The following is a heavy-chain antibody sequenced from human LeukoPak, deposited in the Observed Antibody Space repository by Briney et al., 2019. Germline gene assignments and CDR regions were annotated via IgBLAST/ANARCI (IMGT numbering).Heavy chain of an antibody. J-gene: IGHJ5*02. CDR2: MNPNSGNT. Sequence: GASVKVSCKASGYTFTSYDINWVRQATGQGLEWMGWMNPNSGNTGYAQKLQGRVTITRNTSISTAYMELSSLRSEDTAVYYCARGSDCSSTSCYTLFSFDPWGQGTLVTVSS. V-gene: IGHV1-8*03. CDR3: ARGSDCSSTSCYTLFSFDP. CDR1: GYTFTSYD. D-gene: IGHD2-2*02.